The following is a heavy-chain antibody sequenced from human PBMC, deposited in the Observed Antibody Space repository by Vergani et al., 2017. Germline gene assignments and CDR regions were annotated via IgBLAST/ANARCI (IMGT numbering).Heavy chain of an antibody. CDR3: ASIRGKLDY. CDR2: ISSSSSTI. J-gene: IGHJ4*02. Sequence: EVQLVESGGGLVQPGGSLRLSCPASGFTFSSYSMNWVRQAPGKGLEWVSYISSSSSTISYADSVKGRFTISRDNAKNSLYLQMNSLRAEDTAVYYCASIRGKLDYWGQGTLVTVSS. CDR1: GFTFSSYS. D-gene: IGHD1-7*01. V-gene: IGHV3-48*04.